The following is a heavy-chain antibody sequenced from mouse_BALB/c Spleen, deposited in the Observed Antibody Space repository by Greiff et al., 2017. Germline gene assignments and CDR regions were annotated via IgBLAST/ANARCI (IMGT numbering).Heavy chain of an antibody. CDR3: AREAGAWFAY. CDR2: IYPYNGGT. Sequence: EVQVVESGPELVKPGASVKISCKASGYTFTDYNMHWVKQSHGKSLEWIGYIYPYNGGTGYNQKFKSKATLTVDNSSSTAYMELRSLTSEDSAVYYCAREAGAWFAYWGQGTLVTVSA. V-gene: IGHV1S29*02. J-gene: IGHJ3*01. CDR1: GYTFTDYN.